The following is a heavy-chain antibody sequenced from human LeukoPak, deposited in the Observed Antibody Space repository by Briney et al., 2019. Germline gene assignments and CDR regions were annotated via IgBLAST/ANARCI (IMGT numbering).Heavy chain of an antibody. D-gene: IGHD2-15*01. CDR1: GGSFSGYY. CDR2: INHSGST. CDR3: ARLVVVAATPRFDP. J-gene: IGHJ5*02. V-gene: IGHV4-34*01. Sequence: PSETLSLTCAVYGGSFSGYYWSWIRQPPGKGLEWIGEINHSGSTNYNPSLKSRVTISVDTSKNQFSLKLSSVTAADTAVYYCARLVVVAATPRFDPWGQGTLVTVSS.